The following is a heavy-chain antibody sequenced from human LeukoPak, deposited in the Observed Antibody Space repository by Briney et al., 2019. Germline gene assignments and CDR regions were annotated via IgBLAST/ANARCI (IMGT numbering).Heavy chain of an antibody. Sequence: SGTLSLTCSVSGASITSGAYYWAWLRQPPGKGLEWIGSVYYSGTINYNPSLKGRVSISRDMSKNQFSLNLSSVNATDTAVYYCARRDYAAWFDPWGQGTLVTVSS. CDR3: ARRDYAAWFDP. D-gene: IGHD4/OR15-4a*01. J-gene: IGHJ5*02. V-gene: IGHV4-39*07. CDR1: GASITSGAYY. CDR2: VYYSGTI.